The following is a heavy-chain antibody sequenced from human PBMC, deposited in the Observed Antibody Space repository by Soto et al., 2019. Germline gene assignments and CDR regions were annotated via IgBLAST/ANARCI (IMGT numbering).Heavy chain of an antibody. CDR1: GGSISSYY. Sequence: ASETLSLTCTVSGGSISSYYWSWIRQPPGKGLEWIGNIYYSGSTNYNPSLKSRVTISVDTSKNQFSLKLSSVTAADTAVYYCARSNDSSGYYYDYFDYWGQGTLVTVSS. D-gene: IGHD3-22*01. CDR2: IYYSGST. J-gene: IGHJ4*02. CDR3: ARSNDSSGYYYDYFDY. V-gene: IGHV4-59*01.